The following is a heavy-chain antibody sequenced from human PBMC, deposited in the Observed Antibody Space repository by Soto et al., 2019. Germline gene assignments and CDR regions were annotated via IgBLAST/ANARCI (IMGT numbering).Heavy chain of an antibody. J-gene: IGHJ6*02. Sequence: GGSLRLSSAASGFTLNSYGMHWVRQAPGKGLEWVAVISYDGSNKYYADSVKGRFTISRDNSKNTLYLQMNSLRAEDTAVYYCAKDRVAARWDNNYYYGMDAGGQGTTVTVSS. V-gene: IGHV3-30*18. D-gene: IGHD6-6*01. CDR2: ISYDGSNK. CDR1: GFTLNSYG. CDR3: AKDRVAARWDNNYYYGMDA.